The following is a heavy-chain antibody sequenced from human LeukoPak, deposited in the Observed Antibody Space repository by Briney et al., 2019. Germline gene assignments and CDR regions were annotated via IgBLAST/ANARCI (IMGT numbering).Heavy chain of an antibody. CDR3: ARDNAYMFDY. Sequence: GGSLRLSCAASGLTFSSYWMNWVRQAPGKGLVWVSHINTDGRTTTYADSVKGRFTVSRDNAKNTLYLEINRLRAEDTAVYYCARDNAYMFDYWGQGTQVPSPQ. CDR1: GLTFSSYW. CDR2: INTDGRTT. J-gene: IGHJ4*02. V-gene: IGHV3-74*01. D-gene: IGHD2-2*01.